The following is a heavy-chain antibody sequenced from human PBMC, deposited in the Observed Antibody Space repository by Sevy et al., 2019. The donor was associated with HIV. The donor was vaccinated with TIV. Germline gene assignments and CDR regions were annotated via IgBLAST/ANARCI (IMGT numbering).Heavy chain of an antibody. V-gene: IGHV4-59*01. J-gene: IGHJ4*02. Sequence: SETLSLTYTVSGGSISSYYWSWIRQPPGKGLEWIGYIYYSGSTNYNPSLKSRVTISVDTSKNQFSLKLSSVTAADTAVYYCARGHSSSWYHYWGQGTLVTVSS. CDR3: ARGHSSSWYHY. CDR2: IYYSGST. D-gene: IGHD6-13*01. CDR1: GGSISSYY.